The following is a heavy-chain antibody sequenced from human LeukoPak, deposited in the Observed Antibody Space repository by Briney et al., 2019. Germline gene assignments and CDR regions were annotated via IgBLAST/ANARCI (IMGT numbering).Heavy chain of an antibody. CDR2: ISGSDGST. D-gene: IGHD4-17*01. J-gene: IGHJ4*02. CDR3: AATTLTARRGY. Sequence: PGGSLRLSCAASGFTFSSFAMSWVRQAPGKGLKWVSGISGSDGSTYYADSVKGRFTISRGNSKNTLYLQMNSLRAEDTAVYSCAATTLTARRGYWGQGTLVTVSS. CDR1: GFTFSSFA. V-gene: IGHV3-23*01.